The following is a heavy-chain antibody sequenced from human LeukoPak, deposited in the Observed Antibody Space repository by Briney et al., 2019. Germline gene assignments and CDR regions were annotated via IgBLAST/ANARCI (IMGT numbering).Heavy chain of an antibody. D-gene: IGHD6-19*01. Sequence: GGSLRLSCAASGFTFSSYSMNWVRQAPGKGLEWVSSISSSSSYIYYADSVKGRFTISRDNAKNSLYLQMNSLRAEDTAVNYCARDKETAGYSSGWYGGRRGLAVWSKGTTVAISS. CDR2: ISSSSSYI. CDR3: ARDKETAGYSSGWYGGRRGLAV. J-gene: IGHJ6*04. CDR1: GFTFSSYS. V-gene: IGHV3-21*01.